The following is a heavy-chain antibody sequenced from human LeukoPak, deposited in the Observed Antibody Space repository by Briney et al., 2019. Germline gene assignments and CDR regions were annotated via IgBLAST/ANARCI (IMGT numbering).Heavy chain of an antibody. CDR1: GFTFSSYA. V-gene: IGHV3-30-3*01. CDR2: ISYDGSNK. D-gene: IGHD4-17*01. J-gene: IGHJ4*02. Sequence: PGGSLRLSCAASGFTFSSYAKHWVRQAPGKGLEWVAVISYDGSNKYYADSVKGRFTISRDNSKNTLYLQMNSLRAEDTAVYYCARVDLDYGDYVDYWGQGTLVTVSS. CDR3: ARVDLDYGDYVDY.